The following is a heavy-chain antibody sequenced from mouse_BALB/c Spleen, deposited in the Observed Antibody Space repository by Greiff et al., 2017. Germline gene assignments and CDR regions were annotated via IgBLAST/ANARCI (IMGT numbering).Heavy chain of an antibody. CDR3: TREGYGNYLGFAY. CDR1: GYSFTSYW. V-gene: IGHV1-5*01. J-gene: IGHJ3*01. Sequence: EVMLVESGTVLARPGVSVKMSCKASGYSFTSYWMHWVKQRPGQGLEWIGAIYPGNSDTSYNQKFKGKAKLTAVTSASTAYMDLSILTNEDSAVYYCTREGYGNYLGFAYWGQGTLVTVSA. CDR2: IYPGNSDT. D-gene: IGHD2-1*01.